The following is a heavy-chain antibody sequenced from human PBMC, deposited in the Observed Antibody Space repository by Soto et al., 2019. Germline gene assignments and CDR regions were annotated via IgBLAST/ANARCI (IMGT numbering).Heavy chain of an antibody. CDR1: GFTFSIYA. J-gene: IGHJ1*01. CDR2: IGGSGDST. D-gene: IGHD2-15*01. Sequence: EVQLLDSGGTLVQPGRSLRLSCAASGFTFSIYAMSWVLQAPGKGLAWVAAIGGSGDSTHYADSVKGLFAISRDNSKNMVNLQMNLLRADNTAVYYCATDSRVVNSVEHFHHWGQGTLVTVSS. CDR3: ATDSRVVNSVEHFHH. V-gene: IGHV3-23*01.